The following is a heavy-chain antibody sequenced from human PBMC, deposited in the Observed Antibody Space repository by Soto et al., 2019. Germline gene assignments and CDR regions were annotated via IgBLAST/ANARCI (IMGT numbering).Heavy chain of an antibody. CDR3: ARDRRDGYNTFDY. D-gene: IGHD5-12*01. J-gene: IGHJ4*02. CDR2: ISPSDGST. Sequence: ASVKVSCKASGYTFTSYEMYWVRQAPGQGLEWMGIISPSDGSTTYAQKFQGRVTMTRDTSTSTVYMEMSSLRSEDTAVYYCARDRRDGYNTFDYWGQGTLVTVSS. CDR1: GYTFTSYE. V-gene: IGHV1-46*01.